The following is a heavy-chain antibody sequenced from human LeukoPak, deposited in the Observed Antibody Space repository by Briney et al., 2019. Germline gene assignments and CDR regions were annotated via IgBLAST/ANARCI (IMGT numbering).Heavy chain of an antibody. Sequence: GGSLRLSCVASGFTFSRHYMSWVRQAPGKGLEWVANIKQDSSAKAYVDSVKGRFTVSRDNAKNSMSLQMNSLRAEDTAIYYCVRWSYDNSAYYYGHWGLGTLVTVSS. D-gene: IGHD3-22*01. CDR3: VRWSYDNSAYYYGH. CDR2: IKQDSSAK. CDR1: GFTFSRHY. J-gene: IGHJ4*02. V-gene: IGHV3-7*03.